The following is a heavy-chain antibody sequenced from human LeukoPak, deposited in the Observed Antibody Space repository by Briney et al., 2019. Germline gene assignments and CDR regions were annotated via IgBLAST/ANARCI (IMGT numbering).Heavy chain of an antibody. CDR2: ISYDGSNK. V-gene: IGHV3-30-3*01. J-gene: IGHJ4*02. CDR1: GYIFTGYY. CDR3: AREDTAMVFDY. D-gene: IGHD5-18*01. Sequence: SCKASGYIFTGYYMHWVRQAPGKGLEWVAVISYDGSNKYYADSVKGRFTISRDNSKNTLYLQMNSLRAEDTAVYCCAREDTAMVFDYWGQGTLVTVSS.